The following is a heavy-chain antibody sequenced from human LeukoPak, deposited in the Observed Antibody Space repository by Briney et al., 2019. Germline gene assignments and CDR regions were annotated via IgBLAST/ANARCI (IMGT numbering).Heavy chain of an antibody. CDR1: GYTFTSHD. V-gene: IGHV1-8*01. D-gene: IGHD3-9*01. Sequence: ASVKVSCKASGYTFTSHDINWVRQATGQGPEWMGWMNPNSGNTGYAQKFQGRVTMTRNTSISTAYMELSSLRSEDTAVYYCASPGLTGYYKVVDGGYYYGMDVWGQGTTVTVSS. J-gene: IGHJ6*02. CDR3: ASPGLTGYYKVVDGGYYYGMDV. CDR2: MNPNSGNT.